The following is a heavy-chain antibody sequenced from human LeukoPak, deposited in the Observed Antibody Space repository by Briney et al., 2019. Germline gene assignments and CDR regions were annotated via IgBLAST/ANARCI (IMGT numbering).Heavy chain of an antibody. J-gene: IGHJ4*02. CDR1: GGSISSSSYY. D-gene: IGHD3-22*01. V-gene: IGHV4-39*01. Sequence: SETLSLTCTVSGGSISSSSYYWGWIRQPPAKRPEWIGSIYYSGSTYYNPSLKSRVTISVDTSTNQFSLKLSSVTAADTAVYYCARQYYYDSSGHVVDYWGQGTLVTVSS. CDR3: ARQYYYDSSGHVVDY. CDR2: IYYSGST.